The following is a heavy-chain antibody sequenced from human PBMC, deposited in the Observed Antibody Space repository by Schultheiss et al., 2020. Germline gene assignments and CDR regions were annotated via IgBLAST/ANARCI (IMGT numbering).Heavy chain of an antibody. CDR2: ISSSSSYI. CDR1: GFTFSSYS. J-gene: IGHJ4*02. Sequence: GESLKISCAASGFTFSSYSMNWVRQAPGKGLEWVSSISSSSSYIYYADSVKGRFTISRDNAKNSLYLQMNSLRAEDTAVYYCARDFYYGSGRTDWGQGTLVTVSS. CDR3: ARDFYYGSGRTD. D-gene: IGHD3-10*01. V-gene: IGHV3-21*01.